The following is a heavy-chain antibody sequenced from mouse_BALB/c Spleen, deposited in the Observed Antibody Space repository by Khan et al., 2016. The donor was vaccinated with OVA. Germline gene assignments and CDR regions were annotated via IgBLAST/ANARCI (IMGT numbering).Heavy chain of an antibody. Sequence: VQLQESGAELAKPGASVKMSCKASGYTFTDYWLHWVKKRPGQGLEWIGYINPSTGYTEYNHKFKDKATLTADKSSSTAYMELSSRTSEDSAVYYCARGGYGSVAYWGQGTLVTVSA. J-gene: IGHJ3*01. CDR2: INPSTGYT. D-gene: IGHD2-2*01. CDR1: GYTFTDYW. V-gene: IGHV1-7*01. CDR3: ARGGYGSVAY.